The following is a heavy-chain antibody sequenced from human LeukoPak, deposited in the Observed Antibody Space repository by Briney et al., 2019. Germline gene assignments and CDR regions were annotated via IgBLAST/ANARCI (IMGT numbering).Heavy chain of an antibody. D-gene: IGHD3-22*01. Sequence: PSQTLSLTCTVSGGSISSGDYYWSWIRQPPGKGREWIGYIYYSGSTYYNPSLKSRVTISVDTSKNQSSLKLSSVTAADTAVYYCARVYAGYYYSHYFDEGSQGTPVTVSS. CDR2: IYYSGST. V-gene: IGHV4-30-4*01. CDR1: GGSISSGDYY. J-gene: IGHJ4*02. CDR3: ARVYAGYYYSHYFDE.